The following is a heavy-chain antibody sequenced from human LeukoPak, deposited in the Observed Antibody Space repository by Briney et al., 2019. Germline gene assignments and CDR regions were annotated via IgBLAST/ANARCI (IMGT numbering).Heavy chain of an antibody. CDR2: IGRNGGTT. CDR3: VNLPIQGSQSDVVDI. D-gene: IGHD1-26*01. CDR1: GFTFSGYP. J-gene: IGHJ3*02. Sequence: PGGSLRLSCSASGFTFSGYPMHWVRQAPGKGLEYVSGIGRNGGTTYYADSVKDRFTISRDNSKNKLYLQMSSLRAEDTAVYHCVNLPIQGSQSDVVDIWGQGTMVTVSS. V-gene: IGHV3-64D*06.